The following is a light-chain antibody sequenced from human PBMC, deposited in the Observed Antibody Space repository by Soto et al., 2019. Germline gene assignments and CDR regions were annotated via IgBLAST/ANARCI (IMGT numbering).Light chain of an antibody. V-gene: IGLV2-8*01. CDR2: EVS. Sequence: QSALTQPPSASGSPGQSVTISCTGTSSDVGGYNYVSWYQQHPGKAPKLMIYEVSKRPSGVPDRFSGSKSGNTAYLTVSGLQAEDEADYYCSSYAGSNNLPFGGGTKLTVL. CDR1: SSDVGGYNY. J-gene: IGLJ3*02. CDR3: SSYAGSNNLP.